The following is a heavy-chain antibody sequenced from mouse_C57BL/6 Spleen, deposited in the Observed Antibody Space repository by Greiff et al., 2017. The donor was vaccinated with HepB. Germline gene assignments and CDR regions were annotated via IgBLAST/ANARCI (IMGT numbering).Heavy chain of an antibody. CDR2: ISSGGDYI. J-gene: IGHJ4*01. Sequence: EVKLMESGAGLVKPGGSLKLSCAASGFTFSSYAMSWVRQTPEKRLEWVAYISSGGDYIYYADTVKGRFTISRDNARNTLYLQMSSLKSEDTAMYYCTRDGLRSLYAMDYWGQGTSVTVSS. CDR3: TRDGLRSLYAMDY. CDR1: GFTFSSYA. V-gene: IGHV5-9-1*02. D-gene: IGHD2-4*01.